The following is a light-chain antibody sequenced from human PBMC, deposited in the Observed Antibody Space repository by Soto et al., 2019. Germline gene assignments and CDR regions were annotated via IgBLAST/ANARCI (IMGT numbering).Light chain of an antibody. CDR3: EQYNNWPHA. J-gene: IGKJ4*01. CDR2: GAS. CDR1: QSVSSN. Sequence: VVMTQSPATLSVSTGERATLSCRASQSVSSNLAWYQQKPGQAPRLLIYGASTRATAIPARFSGSGSGTEFTLTISSLQSEDFAVYYCEQYNNWPHAFGGGTEVAIK. V-gene: IGKV3-15*01.